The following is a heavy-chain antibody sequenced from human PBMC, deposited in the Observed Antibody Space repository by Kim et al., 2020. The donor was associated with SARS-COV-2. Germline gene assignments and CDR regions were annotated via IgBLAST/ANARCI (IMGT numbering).Heavy chain of an antibody. CDR2: VSPDGSVT. CDR1: GFIFTDHW. J-gene: IGHJ4*02. V-gene: IGHV3-74*01. Sequence: GGSLRLSCEASGFIFTDHWMHWLRQTPGRGLVWVSDVSPDGSVTNYADSVGGQFTISRDNAKHTVYLQMNSLTAEDTAVYFCVRGTTGWSGIDYWGQGTL. D-gene: IGHD6-19*01. CDR3: VRGTTGWSGIDY.